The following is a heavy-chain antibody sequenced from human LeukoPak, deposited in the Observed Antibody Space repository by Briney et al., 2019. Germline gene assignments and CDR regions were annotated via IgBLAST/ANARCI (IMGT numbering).Heavy chain of an antibody. Sequence: GGSLRLSCAGSGFTFSSYTMNWVRHAPGKGLEWVSSISETSIYINYADSVKGRFTISRDNAKYSLYLQMTSLRAEDTAVYYCARSYYDSSGYPHSDLDYWGQGTLVTVSS. CDR2: ISETSIYI. D-gene: IGHD3-22*01. CDR1: GFTFSSYT. J-gene: IGHJ4*02. V-gene: IGHV3-21*01. CDR3: ARSYYDSSGYPHSDLDY.